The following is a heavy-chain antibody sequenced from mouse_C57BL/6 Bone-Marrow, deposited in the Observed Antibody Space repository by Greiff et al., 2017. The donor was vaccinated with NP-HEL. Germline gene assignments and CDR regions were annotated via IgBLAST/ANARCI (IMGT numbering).Heavy chain of an antibody. CDR2: IYPGDGDT. J-gene: IGHJ2*01. V-gene: IGHV1-80*01. CDR1: GYAFSSYW. Sequence: SGASVKISCKASGYAFSSYWMNWVKQRPGKGLEWIGQIYPGDGDTNYNGKFKGKATLTADKSSSTAYMQLSSLTSEDSAVYFCARGGYYYYGSSPLDYWGQGTTLTVSS. CDR3: ARGGYYYYGSSPLDY. D-gene: IGHD1-1*01.